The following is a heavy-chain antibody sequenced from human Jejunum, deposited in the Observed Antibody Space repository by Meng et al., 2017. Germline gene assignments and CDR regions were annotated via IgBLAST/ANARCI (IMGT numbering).Heavy chain of an antibody. D-gene: IGHD3-22*01. Sequence: ESCAWIMHLDVAMSSDSTVCGATITTHTYLSWVRQYTEKGLDWIGQIDHRGRQNYNRSIKSRVSMWVDKYKSHVSRQRTSVTVAETAVYYCAKHGGYYQHYWGQGTLVTVSS. CDR2: IDHRGRQ. V-gene: IGHV4-4*02. CDR1: GATITTHTY. CDR3: AKHGGYYQHY. J-gene: IGHJ4*02.